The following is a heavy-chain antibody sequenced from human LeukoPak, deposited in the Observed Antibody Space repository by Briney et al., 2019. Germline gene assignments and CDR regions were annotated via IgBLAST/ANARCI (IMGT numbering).Heavy chain of an antibody. CDR2: IHYSGST. Sequence: SETLSLTCTVSGGSISSYYWSWIRQPPGKGLEWIGYIHYSGSTNYNPSLKSRVTISVDTSKNQFSLKPSSVTAADTAVYYCARYDYSTSRLPNNWFDPWGQGTLVTVSS. J-gene: IGHJ5*02. D-gene: IGHD4-11*01. CDR1: GGSISSYY. CDR3: ARYDYSTSRLPNNWFDP. V-gene: IGHV4-59*08.